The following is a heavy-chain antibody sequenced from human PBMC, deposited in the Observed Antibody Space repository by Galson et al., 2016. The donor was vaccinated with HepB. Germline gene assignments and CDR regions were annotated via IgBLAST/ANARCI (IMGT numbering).Heavy chain of an antibody. CDR1: GIRFGDYD. V-gene: IGHV3-11*01. Sequence: SLRLSCAASGIRFGDYDMNWIRQAPGMGLEWVSHISSGAYSKYYADSVKGRFTISRDNAKNSLWLQMNSLRPDDTAVYFCAVALRGYTSGPYFGHWGQGALVTVSS. CDR3: AVALRGYTSGPYFGH. D-gene: IGHD1-1*01. CDR2: ISSGAYSK. J-gene: IGHJ4*02.